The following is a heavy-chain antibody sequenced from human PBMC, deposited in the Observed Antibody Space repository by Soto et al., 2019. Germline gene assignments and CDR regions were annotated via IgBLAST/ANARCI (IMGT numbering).Heavy chain of an antibody. CDR3: ARVRDPHLDHYGLDV. V-gene: IGHV1-69*06. Sequence: VQLVQSGAEVKNPGSSVRVSCKTSGFTFNVYGIHWVRQAPGQGLEWMGGLIPIYDEPNYAQKFQGRVTMTADKSTATVYLELNSLRSEDTAVFFCARVRDPHLDHYGLDVWGQGTTVTVSS. J-gene: IGHJ6*02. CDR1: GFTFNVYG. CDR2: LIPIYDEP.